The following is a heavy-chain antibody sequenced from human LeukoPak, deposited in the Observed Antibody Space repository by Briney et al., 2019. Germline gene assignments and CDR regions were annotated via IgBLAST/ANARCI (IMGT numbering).Heavy chain of an antibody. Sequence: PGGSLRLSCTASGFTVSSNYMNWVRQAPGKGLEWVAFIRYDGSNKYYADSVKGRFTISRDNSKNTLYLQMNSLRAEDTAVYYCAKDTYYYDSSGYSHYFDYWGQGTLVTVSS. J-gene: IGHJ4*02. CDR3: AKDTYYYDSSGYSHYFDY. CDR1: GFTVSSNY. D-gene: IGHD3-22*01. V-gene: IGHV3-30*02. CDR2: IRYDGSNK.